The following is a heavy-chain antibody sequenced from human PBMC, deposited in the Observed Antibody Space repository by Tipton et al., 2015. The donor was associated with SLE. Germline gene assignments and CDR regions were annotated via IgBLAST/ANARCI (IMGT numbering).Heavy chain of an antibody. D-gene: IGHD7-27*01. CDR2: IGHSGST. Sequence: LRLSCTVSDDSISGYYWSWIRQPPGKGLEWIGYIGHSGSTNYNPSLNSRVTMSIDTSKNQFSLRLTSVTAADTAVYYCARGDTGDDYFDNWGQGTLVTVSS. J-gene: IGHJ4*02. CDR3: ARGDTGDDYFDN. CDR1: DDSISGYY. V-gene: IGHV4-59*01.